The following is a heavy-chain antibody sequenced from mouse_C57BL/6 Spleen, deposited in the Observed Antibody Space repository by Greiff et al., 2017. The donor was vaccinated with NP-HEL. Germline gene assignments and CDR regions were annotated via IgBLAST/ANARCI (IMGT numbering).Heavy chain of an antibody. Sequence: EVKLMESGPGLVKPSQSLSLTCSVTGYSITSGYYWNWIRQFPGNKLEWMGYISYDGSNNYNPSLKNRISITRDTSKNQFFLKLNSVTTEDTATYYCARLYYDYDGFAYWGQGTLVTVSA. CDR2: ISYDGSN. CDR1: GYSITSGYY. CDR3: ARLYYDYDGFAY. J-gene: IGHJ3*01. D-gene: IGHD2-4*01. V-gene: IGHV3-6*01.